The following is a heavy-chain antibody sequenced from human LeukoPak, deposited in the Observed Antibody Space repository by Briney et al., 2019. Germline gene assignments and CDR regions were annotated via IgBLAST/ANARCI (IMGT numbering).Heavy chain of an antibody. CDR3: ARGQIVATGFDI. Sequence: GGSLRLSCAASGFTFSSYSMNWVRQAPGKGLEWVSSISSSSSYIYYADSVEGRFTISRDNAKNSLYLQMNSLRAEDTAVYYCARGQIVATGFDIWGQGTMVTVSS. D-gene: IGHD5-12*01. CDR2: ISSSSSYI. CDR1: GFTFSSYS. V-gene: IGHV3-21*01. J-gene: IGHJ3*02.